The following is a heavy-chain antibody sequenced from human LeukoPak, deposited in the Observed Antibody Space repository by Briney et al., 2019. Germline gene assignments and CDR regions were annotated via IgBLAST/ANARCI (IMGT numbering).Heavy chain of an antibody. Sequence: SSETLSLTCTVSGGSISSGSYYWSWIRQPAGKGLEWIGRIYTSGSTNYNPSLKSRVTISVDTSKNQFSLKLSSVTAADTAVYYCARGDSGSYYGYWGQGTLVTVSS. CDR3: ARGDSGSYYGY. D-gene: IGHD1-26*01. CDR1: GGSISSGSYY. V-gene: IGHV4-61*02. J-gene: IGHJ4*02. CDR2: IYTSGST.